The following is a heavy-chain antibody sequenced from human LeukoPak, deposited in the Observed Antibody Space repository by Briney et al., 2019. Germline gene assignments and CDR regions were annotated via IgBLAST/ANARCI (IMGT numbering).Heavy chain of an antibody. CDR2: IKQDGREK. CDR3: ARAQGYFDY. J-gene: IGHJ4*02. Sequence: GALRLSCAASGFTFSNYWMSWVRQAPGKGLEWVANIKQDGREKYYMDSVEGRFTISRDNAKNSLYLQMNSLRAEDTAVYYCARAQGYFDYWGQGTLVTVSS. CDR1: GFTFSNYW. V-gene: IGHV3-7*01.